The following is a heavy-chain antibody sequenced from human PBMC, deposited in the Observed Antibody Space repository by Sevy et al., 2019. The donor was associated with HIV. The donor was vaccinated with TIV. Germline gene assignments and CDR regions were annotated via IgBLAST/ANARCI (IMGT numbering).Heavy chain of an antibody. CDR1: GFTFGDYA. J-gene: IGHJ4*02. V-gene: IGHV3-49*03. Sequence: GGSLRLSCTASGFTFGDYAMSWFRQAPGKGLEGVGFIRSKAYGGTTEYAASVKGRFTISRDDSKSIAYLQMNSLKTEDTAVYYCTRLEFSSGLDYYFDYWGQGTLVTVSS. CDR3: TRLEFSSGLDYYFDY. D-gene: IGHD6-19*01. CDR2: IRSKAYGGTT.